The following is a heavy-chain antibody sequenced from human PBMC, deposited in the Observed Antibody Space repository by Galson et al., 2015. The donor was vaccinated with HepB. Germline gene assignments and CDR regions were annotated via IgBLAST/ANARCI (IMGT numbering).Heavy chain of an antibody. CDR1: GFTLSSHW. CDR3: VRADGTGLYGLFDY. V-gene: IGHV3-74*01. J-gene: IGHJ4*02. Sequence: SLRLSCAASGFTLSSHWMHWVRQGPGKGLVWVSRIKMDGTSTSYADSVKGRFTISRDNAKNTLYLQMNNLGADDTAVYYCVRADGTGLYGLFDYWGQGTLVTVSS. D-gene: IGHD2-8*02. CDR2: IKMDGTST.